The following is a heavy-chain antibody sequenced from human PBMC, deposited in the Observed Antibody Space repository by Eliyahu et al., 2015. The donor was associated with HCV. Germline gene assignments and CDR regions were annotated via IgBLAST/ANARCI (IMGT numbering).Heavy chain of an antibody. D-gene: IGHD5-18*01. Sequence: QLHLQESGSRLVKPSQTLSLLCSVPGGSIGSGDYSWSWIRQSPGKGLEWIGYVYHSETTYYNPSLKSRVTISVDRAKNRFSLQLNSVTAADTAVYFCARGDSHGWLYYFDYWGQGALVTVSS. CDR2: VYHSETT. V-gene: IGHV4-30-2*06. CDR3: ARGDSHGWLYYFDY. J-gene: IGHJ4*02. CDR1: GGSIGSGDYS.